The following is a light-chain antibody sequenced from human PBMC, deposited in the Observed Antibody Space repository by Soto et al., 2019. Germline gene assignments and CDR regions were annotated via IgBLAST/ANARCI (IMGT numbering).Light chain of an antibody. CDR2: EVS. CDR1: SSDVGGYNY. Sequence: LTQPASVSGSPGQSITISCTGTSSDVGGYNYVSWYQQHPGKAPKLMIYEVSNRPSGVSNRFSGSKSGNTASLTISGLQAEDEADYYCSSYTSSRLYVFGTGTKVTVL. V-gene: IGLV2-14*01. CDR3: SSYTSSRLYV. J-gene: IGLJ1*01.